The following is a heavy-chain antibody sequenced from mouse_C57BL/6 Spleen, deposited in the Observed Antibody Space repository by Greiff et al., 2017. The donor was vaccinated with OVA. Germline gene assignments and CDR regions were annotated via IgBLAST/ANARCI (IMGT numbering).Heavy chain of an antibody. CDR1: GFPFSDYG. V-gene: IGHV5-17*01. J-gene: IGHJ3*01. CDR2: LSSGSSTN. D-gene: IGHD1-1*01. Sequence: EVKLMESGGGLVKPGGSLKLSCAASGFPFSDYGMHWVRQAPEKGLEWVAYLSSGSSTNDYADTGKGRFTISRDNAKNTLFLQMNSLRSDDTAMYYCASDLIYYGSSFAYWGQGTLVTVSA. CDR3: ASDLIYYGSSFAY.